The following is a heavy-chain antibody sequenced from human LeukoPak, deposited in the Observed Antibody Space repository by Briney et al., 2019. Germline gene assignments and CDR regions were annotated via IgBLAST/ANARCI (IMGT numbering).Heavy chain of an antibody. V-gene: IGHV1-18*01. D-gene: IGHD2-2*01. CDR2: ISAYNGNT. CDR1: GYTFTSYG. Sequence: ASVKVSCKASGYTFTSYGISWVRQAPGQGLEWMGWISAYNGNTNYAQKLQGRVTMTTDTSTSTAYMELRSLRSDDTAVYYCASSEFRYCSSTSCYDHGYWGQGTLVTVSS. J-gene: IGHJ4*02. CDR3: ASSEFRYCSSTSCYDHGY.